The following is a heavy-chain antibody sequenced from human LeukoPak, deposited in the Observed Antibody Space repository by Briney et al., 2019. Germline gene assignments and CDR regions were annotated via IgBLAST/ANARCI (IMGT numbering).Heavy chain of an antibody. V-gene: IGHV3-23*01. D-gene: IGHD3-10*01. CDR2: VSASGFT. CDR3: AKARTANDYGAGSFYKGFDS. Sequence: PGGSLRLSCVASGFSAFGLSSYAMSWVRQAPGKGLEWVPVVSASGFTSYADSVKGRFTISRDKSKNTVYLDMDTLRAEDTALYYCAKARTANDYGAGSFYKGFDSWGQGTLVTVSS. CDR1: GFSAFGLSSYA. J-gene: IGHJ4*02.